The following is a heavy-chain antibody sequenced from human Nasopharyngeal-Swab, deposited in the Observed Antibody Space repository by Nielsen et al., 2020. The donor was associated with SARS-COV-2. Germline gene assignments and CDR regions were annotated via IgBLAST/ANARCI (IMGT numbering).Heavy chain of an antibody. CDR3: TRGGRNSYGYVDP. CDR2: MNSDGSST. J-gene: IGHJ5*02. V-gene: IGHV3-74*01. Sequence: GSLRLSCAASGFTFSWHWMYWVRQAPGKGLVWVSRMNSDGSSTTYADSVKGRFTISRDNAKNTLYLQMNSLKAEDTAVYYCTRGGRNSYGYVDPWGQGTLVTVSS. CDR1: GFTFSWHW. D-gene: IGHD5-18*01.